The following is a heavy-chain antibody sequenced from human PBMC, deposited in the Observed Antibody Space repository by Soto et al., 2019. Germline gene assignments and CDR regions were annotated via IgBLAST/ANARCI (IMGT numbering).Heavy chain of an antibody. Sequence: QVQLQESGPGLVKPSQTLSLTCTVSGGPISSGGYYWSWIRQHPGKGLEWIGYIYYSGSTYYNPSLKSRVSISVDTSKNQFPLKLSSVTAADTAVYYCARGSVPGTTVTTFFLDSGGQGTLVTVSS. J-gene: IGHJ4*02. D-gene: IGHD4-17*01. CDR2: IYYSGST. CDR3: ARGSVPGTTVTTFFLDS. V-gene: IGHV4-31*03. CDR1: GGPISSGGYY.